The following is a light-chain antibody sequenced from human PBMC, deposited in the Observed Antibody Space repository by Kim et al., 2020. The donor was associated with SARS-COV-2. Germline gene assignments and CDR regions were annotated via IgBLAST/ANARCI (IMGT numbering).Light chain of an antibody. V-gene: IGKV1-27*01. CDR1: QDIANS. CDR2: AAS. Sequence: DIQLTQSPSSLSASIGDRVTLTCRASQDIANSLAWYQQKPGKVPQVLIYAASTLQSGVPSRFSGSGSGTEFTLTIDSLQTEDVATYYCEKYNSGPWTFGAGTRVDIK. J-gene: IGKJ1*01. CDR3: EKYNSGPWT.